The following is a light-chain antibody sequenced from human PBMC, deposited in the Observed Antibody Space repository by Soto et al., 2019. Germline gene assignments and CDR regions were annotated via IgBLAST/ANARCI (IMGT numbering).Light chain of an antibody. V-gene: IGKV3-15*01. CDR2: SAS. J-gene: IGKJ5*01. CDR3: QQYKSYSIT. CDR1: QSVTNH. Sequence: EVVMTQSPATLSVSPWERATLSCRASQSVTNHLAWYHQRPGQAPRLLIYSASARATGVPARFSGSGSGTEFTLTISSLQPDDFATYYCQQYKSYSITFGQGTRLEIK.